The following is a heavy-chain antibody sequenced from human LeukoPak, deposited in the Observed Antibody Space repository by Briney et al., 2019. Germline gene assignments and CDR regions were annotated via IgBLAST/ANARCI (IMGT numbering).Heavy chain of an antibody. CDR2: ISNGKT. CDR3: VREAGYCASVCLKSNWFDP. V-gene: IGHV3-23*01. CDR1: GFPFSSHA. Sequence: GGSLRLSCAASGFPFSSHAMSWVRHPPGKGLEWVSAISNGKTYYADSVRGRFTISRDDSKNTLYLQMNSLRDEDTALYYCVREAGYCASVCLKSNWFDPRGQGTLVTVSS. D-gene: IGHD2-21*02. J-gene: IGHJ5*02.